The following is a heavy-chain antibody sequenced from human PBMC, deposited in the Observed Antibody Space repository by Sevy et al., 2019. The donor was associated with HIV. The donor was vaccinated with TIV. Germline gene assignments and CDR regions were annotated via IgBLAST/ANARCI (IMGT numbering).Heavy chain of an antibody. V-gene: IGHV3-48*01. CDR1: GFTFSSYS. J-gene: IGHJ5*02. CDR3: AREGNDFWSGYYRSNWFDP. Sequence: GGSLRLSCAASGFTFSSYSMNWVRQAPGKGLEWVSYISSSSSTIYYADSVKGRFTISRDNAKNSLYLQMNSLRAEDKAVYYCAREGNDFWSGYYRSNWFDPWGQGTLVTVSS. D-gene: IGHD3-3*01. CDR2: ISSSSSTI.